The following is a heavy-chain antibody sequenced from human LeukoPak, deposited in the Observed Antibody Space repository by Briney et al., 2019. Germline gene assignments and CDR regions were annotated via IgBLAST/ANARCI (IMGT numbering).Heavy chain of an antibody. CDR2: IYSGGST. Sequence: GGTLRLSCAASGFTFSSYGMSWVRQAPGKGLEWVSVIYSGGSTYYADSVKGRFTISRDNSKNTLYLQMNSLRAEDTAVYYCARLRLGANAFDIWGQGTMVTVSS. V-gene: IGHV3-66*04. J-gene: IGHJ3*02. CDR3: ARLRLGANAFDI. CDR1: GFTFSSYG. D-gene: IGHD1-26*01.